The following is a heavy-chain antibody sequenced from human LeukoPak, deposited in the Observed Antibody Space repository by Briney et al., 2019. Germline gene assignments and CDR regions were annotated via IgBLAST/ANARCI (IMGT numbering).Heavy chain of an antibody. V-gene: IGHV1-2*06. CDR3: ARPIYDFWSGYYNY. J-gene: IGHJ4*02. CDR1: GYTFTGYY. Sequence: GASVKVSCKASGYTFTGYYMHWVRQAPGQGLEWMGRINPNSGGTNYAQKFQGRVTMTRDTSNSTAYMELSRLRSDDTAVYYCARPIYDFWSGYYNYWGQGALVTVSS. D-gene: IGHD3-3*01. CDR2: INPNSGGT.